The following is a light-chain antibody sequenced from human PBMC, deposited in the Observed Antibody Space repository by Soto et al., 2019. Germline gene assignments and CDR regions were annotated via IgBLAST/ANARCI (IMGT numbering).Light chain of an antibody. V-gene: IGLV2-8*01. Sequence: QSVLTQPPSASGSPGQSVTISCTGTSSDVGSYNYVSWYQQHPGKAPKLMISEVSKRPSGVPDRFSGSKSGNTASLTVSRLQAEDDADYYCISYAGSDFYVFGTGTKLTVL. CDR1: SSDVGSYNY. CDR3: ISYAGSDFYV. J-gene: IGLJ1*01. CDR2: EVS.